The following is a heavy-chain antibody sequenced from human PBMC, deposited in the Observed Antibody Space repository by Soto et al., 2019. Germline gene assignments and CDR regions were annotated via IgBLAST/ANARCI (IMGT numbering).Heavy chain of an antibody. Sequence: QVQLVQSGAEVKKPGASVKVSCKASGYTFTSYHITWVRQAPGQGLEWMGWISAYNGNTNYAQKPPGRVTMTTPTSTSTAYMSLTSLRSHATAVYYSARDSPPPREWGQGTLVTVSS. CDR1: GYTFTSYH. CDR2: ISAYNGNT. V-gene: IGHV1-18*01. J-gene: IGHJ4*02. CDR3: ARDSPPPRE.